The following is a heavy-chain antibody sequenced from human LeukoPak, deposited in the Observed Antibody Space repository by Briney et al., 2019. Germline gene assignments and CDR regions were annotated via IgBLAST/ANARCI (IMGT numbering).Heavy chain of an antibody. CDR3: AKDCPLSQGRHPYYFDY. CDR2: INGRGDGP. J-gene: IGHJ4*02. CDR1: GFSFSSFA. Sequence: PGGSLRLSCAASGFSFSSFAMTWVRQSPGKGLEWVSSINGRGDGPFYADSVKGRFTISRDNSKNTVDLQLNSLRDGDTALYYCAKDCPLSQGRHPYYFDYWGLGTLVTVSS. V-gene: IGHV3-23*01. D-gene: IGHD3-16*02.